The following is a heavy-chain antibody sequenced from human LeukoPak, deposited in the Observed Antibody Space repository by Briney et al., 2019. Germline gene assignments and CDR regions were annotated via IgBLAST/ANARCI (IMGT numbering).Heavy chain of an antibody. J-gene: IGHJ6*02. Sequence: TGGSLRLSCAASGFTFSSYSMNWVRQAPGKGLEWVSSISSSSSYIYYADSVKGRFTISRDNAKNSLYLQMNSLRAEDTAVYYCARGIREINILPDIVVVPAADYYYYYGMDVWGQGTTVTVSS. D-gene: IGHD2-2*01. CDR2: ISSSSSYI. CDR3: ARGIREINILPDIVVVPAADYYYYYGMDV. CDR1: GFTFSSYS. V-gene: IGHV3-21*01.